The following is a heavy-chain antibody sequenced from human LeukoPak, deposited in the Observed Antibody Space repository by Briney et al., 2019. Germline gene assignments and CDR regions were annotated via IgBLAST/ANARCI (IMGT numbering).Heavy chain of an antibody. CDR3: AKSNGYGLVDI. CDR1: GASFSGYY. V-gene: IGHV4-34*01. D-gene: IGHD3-10*01. CDR2: INHSRST. Sequence: SETLSLTCAVYGASFSGYYWSWIRQPPGKGLEWIGEINHSRSTNYNPSLKSRVTMSVDTSKNQFSLKLSSVTAADTAVYYCAKSNGYGLVDIWGQGTMVTVSS. J-gene: IGHJ3*02.